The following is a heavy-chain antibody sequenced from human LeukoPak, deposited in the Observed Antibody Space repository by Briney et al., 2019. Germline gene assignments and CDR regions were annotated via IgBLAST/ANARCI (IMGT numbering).Heavy chain of an antibody. CDR2: IKQDGSEK. D-gene: IGHD3-16*01. CDR3: ARDLGGYDYVWGSYDY. V-gene: IGHV3-7*01. CDR1: GFTFSSYW. J-gene: IGHJ4*02. Sequence: GGSLRLSCAASGFTFSSYWMSWVRQAPGKGLEWVANIKQDGSEKYYVDSVKGRFTISRDNAKNSLYLQINSLRAEDTAVYYCARDLGGYDYVWGSYDYWGQGTLVTVSS.